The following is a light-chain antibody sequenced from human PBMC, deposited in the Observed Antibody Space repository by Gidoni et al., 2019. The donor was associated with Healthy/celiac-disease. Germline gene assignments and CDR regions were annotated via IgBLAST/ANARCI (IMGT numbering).Light chain of an antibody. CDR3: MQGTHWPPT. Sequence: DVVMTQSPLSLPVTLGQPASISCRSSQSLVYSDGNTYLNWFQQRQGQSPRRLIYNVSNRDSGVPDRFSGSGSGTDFTLKISRVEAEDVGVDYCMQGTHWPPTFGQGTKVEIK. V-gene: IGKV2-30*01. CDR2: NVS. J-gene: IGKJ1*01. CDR1: QSLVYSDGNTY.